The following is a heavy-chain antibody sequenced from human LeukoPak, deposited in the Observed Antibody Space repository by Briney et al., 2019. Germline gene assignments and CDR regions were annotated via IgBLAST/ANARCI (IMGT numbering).Heavy chain of an antibody. Sequence: ASVKVSCKASGYTFTSYYMHWVRQAPGQGLEWMGIINPSGGSTSYAQKFQGRVTMTRDMSTSTVYMELNSLRSEDTAVYYCARDNSVGDVAWWFDPWGEGTLVTVSS. V-gene: IGHV1-46*01. D-gene: IGHD1-26*01. CDR2: INPSGGST. CDR3: ARDNSVGDVAWWFDP. J-gene: IGHJ5*02. CDR1: GYTFTSYY.